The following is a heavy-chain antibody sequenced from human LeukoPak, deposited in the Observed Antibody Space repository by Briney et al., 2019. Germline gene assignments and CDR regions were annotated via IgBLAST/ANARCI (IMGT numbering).Heavy chain of an antibody. CDR3: ARAQTEFDP. CDR1: GGSISSGGYY. V-gene: IGHV4-30-2*01. CDR2: IYHSGST. Sequence: SETLSLTCTVSGGSISSGGYYWSWIRQPPGKGLEWIGYIYHSGSTYYNPSLKSRVTISVDRSKNQFSLKLSSVTAADTAVYYCARAQTEFDPWGQGTLVTVSS. J-gene: IGHJ5*02.